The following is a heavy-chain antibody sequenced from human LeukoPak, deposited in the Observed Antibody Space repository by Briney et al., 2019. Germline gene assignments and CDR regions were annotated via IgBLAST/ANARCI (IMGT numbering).Heavy chain of an antibody. CDR1: GGSISSSTW. CDR3: ARRSTYGSGIDY. V-gene: IGHV4-4*02. Sequence: SETLSLTCAVFGGSISSSTWWSWVRQPPGKGLEWVGEIYHSGSTNYNPSLKSRVTISVDKSKNQFSLKLSSVTAADTAVYYCARRSTYGSGIDYWGQGTLVTVSS. J-gene: IGHJ4*02. CDR2: IYHSGST. D-gene: IGHD3-10*01.